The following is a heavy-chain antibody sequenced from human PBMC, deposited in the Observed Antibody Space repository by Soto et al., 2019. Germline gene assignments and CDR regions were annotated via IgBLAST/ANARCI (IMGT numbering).Heavy chain of an antibody. J-gene: IGHJ4*02. V-gene: IGHV3-30*18. D-gene: IGHD6-13*01. CDR2: ISSDGTGR. CDR1: RFNFFSYS. Sequence: SLILSCGTNRFNFFSYSMLWVRQAPGKGLEWVTAISSDGTGRYYADSVKGRFTVSRDNSKNTVYLQMNSLRPEDTAVYYCEKPLVYSDRWYFDYWGQGT. CDR3: EKPLVYSDRWYFDY.